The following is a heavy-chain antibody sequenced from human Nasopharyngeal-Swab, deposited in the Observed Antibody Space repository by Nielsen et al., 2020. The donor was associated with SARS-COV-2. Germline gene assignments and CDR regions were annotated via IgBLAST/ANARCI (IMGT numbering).Heavy chain of an antibody. CDR1: GFTFNEHA. Sequence: GGSLRLSCVASGFTFNEHAMHWVRQAPGKGLEWVSVIRGDDDDTYYADSVQGRFTISRDNSKSSLYLQMNSLRSEDSALYYCVRDVTYFYESRRASGYFGMDVWGQGTTVTVSS. CDR2: IRGDDDDT. V-gene: IGHV3-43*02. D-gene: IGHD3-22*01. CDR3: VRDVTYFYESRRASGYFGMDV. J-gene: IGHJ6*02.